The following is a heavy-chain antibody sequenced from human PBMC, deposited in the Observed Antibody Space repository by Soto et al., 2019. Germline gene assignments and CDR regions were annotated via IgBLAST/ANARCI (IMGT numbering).Heavy chain of an antibody. CDR3: ARLYYDYV. CDR1: GLAFGTYS. J-gene: IGHJ6*02. V-gene: IGHV3-48*02. CDR2: ISYDSDTI. D-gene: IGHD3-3*01. Sequence: GGSLRLSGAVSGLAFGTYSMNWVRQAAGKGLEWIAYISYDSDTIQYADSVKGRFTISRDNAKNSLYLQMNSLRDEDTAVYYCARLYYDYVWGQGTTVTVS.